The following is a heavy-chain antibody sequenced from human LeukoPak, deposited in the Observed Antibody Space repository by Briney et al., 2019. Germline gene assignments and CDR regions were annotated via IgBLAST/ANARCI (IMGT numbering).Heavy chain of an antibody. CDR3: ARDYYDSSGSRSWFGC. CDR2: IYYSGST. D-gene: IGHD3-22*01. Sequence: SETLSLTCTVSGGSISSYYWSWIRQPPGKGLEWIGYIYYSGSTNYNPSLKSRVTISVDTSKNQFSLKLSSVTAADTAVYYCARDYYDSSGSRSWFGCWGQGTLVTVSS. V-gene: IGHV4-59*01. J-gene: IGHJ4*02. CDR1: GGSISSYY.